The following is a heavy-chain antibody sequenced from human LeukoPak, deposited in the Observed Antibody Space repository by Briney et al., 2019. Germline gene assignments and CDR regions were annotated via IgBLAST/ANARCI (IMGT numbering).Heavy chain of an antibody. V-gene: IGHV3-7*01. CDR2: VKKDGSEE. D-gene: IGHD6-19*01. Sequence: GGSLRLSCTASGFSFSTSWMSWVRQTPGKGLEWVANVKKDGSEEYYVDSVKTRFTISRDNAKNSLYLQLNSLIVEDTAVYYCARLSTSVAGGDHWGQGTLVTVSS. CDR1: GFSFSTSW. CDR3: ARLSTSVAGGDH. J-gene: IGHJ4*02.